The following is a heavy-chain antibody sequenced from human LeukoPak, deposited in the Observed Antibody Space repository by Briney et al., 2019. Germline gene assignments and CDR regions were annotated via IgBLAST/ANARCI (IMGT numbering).Heavy chain of an antibody. CDR3: AKDLMGFLWFGEFPDF. CDR2: IRYDGSTM. D-gene: IGHD3-10*01. J-gene: IGHJ4*02. CDR1: GFTFSTYG. Sequence: GGSLRLSCAASGFTFSTYGMHWVRQAPGKGLEWVALIRYDGSTMYYAASVKGRFTISRDNSKNTLFLQMNRLRAEDTAVYYCAKDLMGFLWFGEFPDFWGQGTLVT. V-gene: IGHV3-30*02.